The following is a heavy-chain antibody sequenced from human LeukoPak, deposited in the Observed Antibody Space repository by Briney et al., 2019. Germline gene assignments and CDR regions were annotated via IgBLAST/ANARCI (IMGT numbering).Heavy chain of an antibody. CDR3: ARLTEVFDY. J-gene: IGHJ4*02. CDR1: GFTFSIYA. CDR2: ISGSGDST. Sequence: GGSLRLSCAASGFTFSIYAMRWVRQAPGKGLEWVSAISGSGDSTYYADSVKGRFTISRDNSKDTLYLQMNSLRVEDTAVYYCARLTEVFDYWGQGTLVTASS. V-gene: IGHV3-23*01.